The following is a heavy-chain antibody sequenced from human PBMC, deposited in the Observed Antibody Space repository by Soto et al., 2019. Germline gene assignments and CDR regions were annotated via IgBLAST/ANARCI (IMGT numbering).Heavy chain of an antibody. J-gene: IGHJ4*02. CDR1: GDAISNYY. D-gene: IGHD1-20*01. CDR3: ARGTRALITSFFAY. CDR2: VHESGST. Sequence: SETLSLTCRVSGDAISNYYWRWIRQTPWRGLDGIGCVHESGSTDYNPSLKGRVIISLHTSKSQFSLSLRSATAADTATYYCARGTRALITSFFAYWGQG. V-gene: IGHV4-59*03.